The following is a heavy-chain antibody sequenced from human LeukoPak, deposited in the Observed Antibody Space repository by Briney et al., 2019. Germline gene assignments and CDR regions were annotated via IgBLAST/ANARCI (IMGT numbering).Heavy chain of an antibody. CDR3: AKNLHYYDSSGIDY. CDR2: IRWNRGSI. D-gene: IGHD3-22*01. J-gene: IGHJ4*02. CDR1: GFTFEDYA. V-gene: IGHV3-9*01. Sequence: GGSLRLSCAASGFTFEDYAVHWVRQAPGEGLEWVSGIRWNRGSIGYADCVKGRFTISRDNAKNSLYLQLNSLRAEDTALYYCAKNLHYYDSSGIDYWGQGTPVTVSS.